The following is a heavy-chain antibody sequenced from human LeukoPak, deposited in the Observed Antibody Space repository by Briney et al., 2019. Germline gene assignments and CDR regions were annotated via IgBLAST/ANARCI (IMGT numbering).Heavy chain of an antibody. D-gene: IGHD3-16*01. V-gene: IGHV4-4*02. J-gene: IGHJ4*02. CDR3: ARVRVARGRVTHDY. Sequence: SETLSLTCAVSGGSISSSNWWSWVRQPPGKGLGWIGEIYYSGSTNYNPSLKSRVTISVDKSKNQFSLKLSSVTAADTAVYYCARVRVARGRVTHDYWGQGTLVTVSS. CDR2: IYYSGST. CDR1: GGSISSSNW.